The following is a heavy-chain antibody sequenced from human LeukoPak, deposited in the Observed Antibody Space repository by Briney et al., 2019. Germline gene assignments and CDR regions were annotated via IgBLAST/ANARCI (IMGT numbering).Heavy chain of an antibody. V-gene: IGHV3-66*01. CDR2: IYSGGST. CDR1: GFTVSSNY. CDR3: ARDRGYSYGYFDY. D-gene: IGHD5-18*01. J-gene: IGHJ4*02. Sequence: GGSLRLSCAASGFTVSSNYMSWVRQAPGKGLEWVSVIYSGGSTYYADSVKGRFTISRDNSKNTLYPQMNSLRAEDTAVYYCARDRGYSYGYFDYWGQGTLVTVS.